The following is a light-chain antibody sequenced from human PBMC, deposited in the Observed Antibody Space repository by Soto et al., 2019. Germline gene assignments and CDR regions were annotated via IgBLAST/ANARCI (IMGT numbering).Light chain of an antibody. Sequence: EIVLTQSPATLSLSPGERATLSCRASQSVSSYLAWYQQKPGQAPRLLIYDASTRATGIPARFSSSGSVTDFTLTITSLEPEDFSVYYCQKRSNWAPLTFGGGTQVEIK. CDR1: QSVSSY. CDR3: QKRSNWAPLT. CDR2: DAS. J-gene: IGKJ4*01. V-gene: IGKV3-11*01.